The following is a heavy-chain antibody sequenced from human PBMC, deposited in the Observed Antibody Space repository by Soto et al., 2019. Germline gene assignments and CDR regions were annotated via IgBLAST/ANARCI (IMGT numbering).Heavy chain of an antibody. V-gene: IGHV3-7*01. J-gene: IGHJ4*02. D-gene: IGHD6-19*01. CDR1: GFTFTHYW. Sequence: EVQLVESGGALVQPGGSLRLSCATSGFTFTHYWMNWVRQAPGKGLEWVANINIDGTEKYYGDSVKGRFTISRDNAKNSLYLHMDSLRDEDMAVYYCARNRGWEMLDYWGPGTLVTVSS. CDR2: INIDGTEK. CDR3: ARNRGWEMLDY.